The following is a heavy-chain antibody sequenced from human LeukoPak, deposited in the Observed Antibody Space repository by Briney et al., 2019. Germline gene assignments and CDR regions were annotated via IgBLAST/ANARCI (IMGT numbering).Heavy chain of an antibody. CDR3: ARDLGDSSGYYLLDS. J-gene: IGHJ4*02. D-gene: IGHD3-22*01. CDR1: GGSISSGGYY. CDR2: IYYSGST. V-gene: IGHV4-31*03. Sequence: SETLSLTCTVSGGSISSGGYYWSWIRQHPGKGLEWIGYIYYSGSTYYKPSLKRRVTISVDTSKNQFSLKLSSVTAADTAVYYCARDLGDSSGYYLLDSWGQGTLVTVSS.